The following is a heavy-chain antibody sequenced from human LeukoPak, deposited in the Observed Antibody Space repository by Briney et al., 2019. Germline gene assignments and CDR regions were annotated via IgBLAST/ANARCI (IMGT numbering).Heavy chain of an antibody. V-gene: IGHV4-30-4*08. Sequence: PSQTLSLTCTVSGGSISSGGYYWSWIRQPPGKGLEWIGYIYYSGTTYYNPSLKSRVTISVDTSKNQFSLKLSSVTAADTAVYYCARVGVGATKVDYWGQGTLVTVSS. D-gene: IGHD1-26*01. CDR2: IYYSGTT. CDR1: GGSISSGGYY. J-gene: IGHJ4*02. CDR3: ARVGVGATKVDY.